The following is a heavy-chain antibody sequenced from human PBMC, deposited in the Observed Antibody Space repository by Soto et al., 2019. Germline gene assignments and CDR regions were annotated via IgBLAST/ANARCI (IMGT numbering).Heavy chain of an antibody. D-gene: IGHD3-10*01. CDR2: IIPIFGTA. J-gene: IGHJ4*02. V-gene: IGHV1-69*12. CDR1: GGTFSSYA. Sequence: QVQLVQSGAEVKKPGSSVKVSCKASGGTFSSYAISWVRQAAGHGLEWMGGIIPIFGTANYAQKFQGRVTITADESTSTAYRGLSSLRSEDTAVHYCATRITMATYVYWGQGTLVTVSS. CDR3: ATRITMATYVY.